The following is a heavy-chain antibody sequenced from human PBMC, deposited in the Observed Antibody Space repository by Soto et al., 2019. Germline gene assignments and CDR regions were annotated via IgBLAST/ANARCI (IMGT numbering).Heavy chain of an antibody. J-gene: IGHJ6*02. V-gene: IGHV3-21*02. D-gene: IGHD2-21*02. Sequence: EVQLVGSGGGLVKPGGSLRLACAASGFTFNTYSMNWVRQAPGKGLEWVSCISSTSTYIYYADSVKGRFTISRDNAKNLLYLQMNSLRAEDTAVYYCARDFGDSRGSYYYYGMDVWGQGTTVTVSS. CDR1: GFTFNTYS. CDR3: ARDFGDSRGSYYYYGMDV. CDR2: ISSTSTYI.